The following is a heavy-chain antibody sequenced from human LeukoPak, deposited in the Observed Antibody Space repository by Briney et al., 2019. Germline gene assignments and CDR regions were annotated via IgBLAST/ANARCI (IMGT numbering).Heavy chain of an antibody. CDR3: AREGQQLGAEYFQH. CDR1: GFTFSSYS. J-gene: IGHJ1*01. V-gene: IGHV3-48*02. D-gene: IGHD6-13*01. Sequence: GGSLRLSCAASGFTFSSYSMNWVRQAPGKGLEWVSYISSSSSTIYYADSVKGRFTISRDNAKNSLYLQMDSLRDEDTAVYYCAREGQQLGAEYFQHWGQGTLVTVSS. CDR2: ISSSSSTI.